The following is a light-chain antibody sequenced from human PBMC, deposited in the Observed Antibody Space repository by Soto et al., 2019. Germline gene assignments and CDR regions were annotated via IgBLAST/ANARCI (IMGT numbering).Light chain of an antibody. CDR3: QQYVSSPWA. CDR2: GAS. V-gene: IGKV3-20*01. Sequence: TQSPATLSMSPGERATLSCRASQSLNRDLAWYQQKPGQAPRLLIYGASRRATGIPDRFTGSGSGTDFTLTISRLEPEDFAVYYCQQYVSSPWAFGQGTKVDIK. J-gene: IGKJ1*01. CDR1: QSLNRD.